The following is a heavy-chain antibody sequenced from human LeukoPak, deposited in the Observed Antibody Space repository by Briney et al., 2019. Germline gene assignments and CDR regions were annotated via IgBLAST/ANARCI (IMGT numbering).Heavy chain of an antibody. CDR2: ISGSGGST. CDR1: GFTFSSYG. D-gene: IGHD3-16*01. Sequence: GRSLRLSCAASGFTFSSYGMSWVRQAPGKGLEWVSAISGSGGSTYYADSVKGRFTISRDNSKNTVYLQMNSLRADNTAVYYCAKDWAWGWFDPWGQGTLVTVSS. CDR3: AKDWAWGWFDP. V-gene: IGHV3-23*01. J-gene: IGHJ5*02.